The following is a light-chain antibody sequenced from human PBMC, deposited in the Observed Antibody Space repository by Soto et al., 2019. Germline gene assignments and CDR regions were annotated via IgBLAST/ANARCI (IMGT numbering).Light chain of an antibody. J-gene: IGKJ2*01. CDR3: QQYGNSLHT. CDR1: QGVSSTY. Sequence: EIVWTQSPGTLYLSPGERAALSCRASQGVSSTYLAWYQQKPGQAPRLLIYGTSTRAAGLPDKFSGGGSGTDFTLTISRLEPEDFAVYYCQQYGNSLHTFGQGTKLQIK. CDR2: GTS. V-gene: IGKV3-20*01.